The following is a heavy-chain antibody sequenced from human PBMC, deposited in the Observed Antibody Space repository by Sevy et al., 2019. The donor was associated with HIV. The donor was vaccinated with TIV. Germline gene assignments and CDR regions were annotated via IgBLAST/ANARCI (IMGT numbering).Heavy chain of an antibody. CDR1: GFTFSSYS. V-gene: IGHV3-21*01. J-gene: IGHJ1*01. D-gene: IGHD6-13*01. Sequence: GGSLRLSCAASGFTFSSYSMNWVRQAPGKGLEWVSSISSSSSYIYYADSVKGRFTISRDNAKNSLYLQMNSLRAEDTAVYYCAAPPVISSSWEYFQHWGQGTLVTVSS. CDR2: ISSSSSYI. CDR3: AAPPVISSSWEYFQH.